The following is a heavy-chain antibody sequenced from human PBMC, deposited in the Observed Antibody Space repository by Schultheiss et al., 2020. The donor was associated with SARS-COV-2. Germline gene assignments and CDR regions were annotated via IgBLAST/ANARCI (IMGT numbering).Heavy chain of an antibody. CDR1: GFTVSSNY. CDR2: ISYDGSNK. J-gene: IGHJ6*02. D-gene: IGHD6-13*01. Sequence: GGSLRLSCAASGFTVSSNYMSWVRQAPGKGLEWVAVISYDGSNKYYADSVKGRFTISRDNSKNTLYLQMNSLRAEDTAVYYCARAQQQLLGKQWLTPYYYYGMDVWGQGTTVTVSS. V-gene: IGHV3-30*03. CDR3: ARAQQQLLGKQWLTPYYYYGMDV.